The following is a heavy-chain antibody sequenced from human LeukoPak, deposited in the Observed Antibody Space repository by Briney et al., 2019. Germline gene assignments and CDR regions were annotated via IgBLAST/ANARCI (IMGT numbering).Heavy chain of an antibody. V-gene: IGHV4-59*12. CDR1: GGSMNRFY. J-gene: IGHJ4*02. CDR3: ARVDSSGYHLDY. D-gene: IGHD3-22*01. Sequence: SETLSLTCSVSGGSMNRFYWSWIRQSPGKGLEWIGYIYNNAKTNYKASLKSRVTISVNTSKNQFSLKLSSVTAADTAVYYCARVDSSGYHLDYWGQGTLVTVSS. CDR2: IYNNAKT.